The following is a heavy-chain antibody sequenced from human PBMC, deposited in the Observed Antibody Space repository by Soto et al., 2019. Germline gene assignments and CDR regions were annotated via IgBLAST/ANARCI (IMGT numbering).Heavy chain of an antibody. CDR2: MSYDESNE. D-gene: IGHD1-1*01. CDR1: GFTFSTFA. V-gene: IGHV3-30-3*01. J-gene: IGHJ6*02. Sequence: GGSLRLSCAASGFTFSTFAMHWVRQAPGKGLEWVAVMSYDESNEYYADSVKGRFTISRDNSKNTLYLQMNSLRPEDTAVYYCARSQMERRRYGMDVWGQGTTVTVSS. CDR3: ARSQMERRRYGMDV.